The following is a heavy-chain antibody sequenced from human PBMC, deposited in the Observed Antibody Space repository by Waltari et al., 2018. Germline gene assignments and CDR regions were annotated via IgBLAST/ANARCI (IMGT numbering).Heavy chain of an antibody. CDR2: MNPNSGNT. V-gene: IGHV1-8*01. J-gene: IGHJ6*02. CDR3: ARGEGSGYYFAYYYYYGMDV. CDR1: GYTFTSYD. Sequence: QVQLVQSGAEVKKPGASVKVTCKASGYTFTSYDINWACTATGQRNEWMGWMNPNSGNTGYAQKFQGRVTMTRNTSISTAYMELSSLRSEDTAVYYCARGEGSGYYFAYYYYYGMDVCGQGTTVTVSS. D-gene: IGHD3-22*01.